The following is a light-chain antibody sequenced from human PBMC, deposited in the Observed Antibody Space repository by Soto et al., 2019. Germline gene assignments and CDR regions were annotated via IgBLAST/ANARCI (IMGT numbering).Light chain of an antibody. CDR2: DVS. V-gene: IGLV2-11*01. J-gene: IGLJ1*01. CDR3: CSYAGSYTYV. Sequence: QSALTQPRSVSGSPGQSVTISCTGTIRDVGAYNYVSWYQQHPGKAPKLMIYDVSKRPSGVPDRFSGSKSGNTASLTISGLQAEDEADYYCCSYAGSYTYVFGIETKLTVL. CDR1: IRDVGAYNY.